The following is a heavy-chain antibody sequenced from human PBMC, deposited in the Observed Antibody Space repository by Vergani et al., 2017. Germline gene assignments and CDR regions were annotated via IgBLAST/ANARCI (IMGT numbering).Heavy chain of an antibody. CDR2: IYYSGST. J-gene: IGHJ4*02. CDR3: AREVGDYYDSRVLDY. Sequence: QVQLQESGPGLVKPSETLSLTCTVSGGSISSYYWSWIRQPPGKGLEWIGYIYYSGSTNYNPSLKSRVTISVDTSKNQFSLKLSSVTAAVTAVYYCAREVGDYYDSRVLDYWGQGTLVTVSS. V-gene: IGHV4-59*01. CDR1: GGSISSYY. D-gene: IGHD3-22*01.